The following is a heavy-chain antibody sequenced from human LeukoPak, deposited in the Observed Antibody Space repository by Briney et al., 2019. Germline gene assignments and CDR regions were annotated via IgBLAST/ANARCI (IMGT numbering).Heavy chain of an antibody. Sequence: GGSLRLSCAAPGFTVSSNYMSWVRQAPGKGLEWVSVIYSGGSTYYADSVKGRFTISRDNSKNTLYLQMNSLRAEDTAVYYCARMPYYYDSSGLFDPCGQGTLVTVSS. CDR2: IYSGGST. CDR1: GFTVSSNY. V-gene: IGHV3-53*01. CDR3: ARMPYYYDSSGLFDP. J-gene: IGHJ5*02. D-gene: IGHD3-22*01.